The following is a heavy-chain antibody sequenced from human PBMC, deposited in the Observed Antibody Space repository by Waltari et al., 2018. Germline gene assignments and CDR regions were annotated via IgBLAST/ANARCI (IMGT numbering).Heavy chain of an antibody. CDR2: SDYRGST. CDR3: ASRDYYYDSSGYSNAFDI. J-gene: IGHJ3*02. D-gene: IGHD3-22*01. V-gene: IGHV4-59*01. Sequence: QVQLQESGPGLVKPSETLSLTCTVSGGSISSYYWSWIRQPPGKGLEWIGYSDYRGSTNYNSSLKSRVTISVDTSKNQFSLKLSSVTAADTAVYYCASRDYYYDSSGYSNAFDIWGQGTMVTVSS. CDR1: GGSISSYY.